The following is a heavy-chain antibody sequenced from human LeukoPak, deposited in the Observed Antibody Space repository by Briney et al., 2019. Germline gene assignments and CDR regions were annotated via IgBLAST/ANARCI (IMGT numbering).Heavy chain of an antibody. D-gene: IGHD3-10*01. CDR2: ISSSSSYK. Sequence: PGGSLRLSCAASGFTFSSYSMNWVRQAPGKGLEWVSSISSSSSYKYYADSVKGRFTISRDNAKNSLYLQMNSLRAEDTAVYYCARGAIGSGSYYDYWGQGTLVTVSS. J-gene: IGHJ4*02. CDR3: ARGAIGSGSYYDY. V-gene: IGHV3-21*01. CDR1: GFTFSSYS.